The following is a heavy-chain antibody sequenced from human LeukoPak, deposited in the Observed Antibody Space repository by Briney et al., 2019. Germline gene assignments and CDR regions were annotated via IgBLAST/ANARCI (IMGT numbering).Heavy chain of an antibody. CDR2: IKPDGSAQ. J-gene: IGHJ4*02. D-gene: IGHD2-15*01. V-gene: IGHV3-7*01. CDR1: GFTFSSNW. Sequence: GGSLRLSCATSGFTFSSNWMSWVRHVPGRGLDWVANIKPDGSAQYYAASVKGRFTVSRDNAKNSVYLQMNSLRVEDTAVYYCAREGVAGDFDYWGQGTLVTVSS. CDR3: AREGVAGDFDY.